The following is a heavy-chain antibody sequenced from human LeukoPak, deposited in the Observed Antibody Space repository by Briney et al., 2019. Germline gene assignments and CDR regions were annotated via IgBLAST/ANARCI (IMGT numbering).Heavy chain of an antibody. CDR1: GFTFSSYA. J-gene: IGHJ4*02. CDR3: AKKVRSYYYFDY. CDR2: ISGSGDST. D-gene: IGHD1-26*01. Sequence: GGSLRLSCAASGFTFSSYAMSWVRQAPGKGLEWVSTISGSGDSTYYADSVKGRFTISRDNSKNTLYLQMNSLRAEDTAVYYCAKKVRSYYYFDYWGQGTLVTVSS. V-gene: IGHV3-23*01.